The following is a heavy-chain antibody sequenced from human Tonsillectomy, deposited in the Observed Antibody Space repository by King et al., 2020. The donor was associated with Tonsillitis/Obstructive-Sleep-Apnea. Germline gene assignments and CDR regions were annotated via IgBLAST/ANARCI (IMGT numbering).Heavy chain of an antibody. CDR2: IYYRWST. CDR3: ARLYSRDYFDY. J-gene: IGHJ4*02. Sequence: QLQESGPGLVKPSETLSLTCTVSGGSISSSSYYWGWIRQPPGKGLEWIGSIYYRWSTYHNPSLKRRITISVDTSKNQFSLKVSSVTAADTAMYYCARLYSRDYFDYWGQGTLVTVSS. D-gene: IGHD2-15*01. CDR1: GGSISSSSYY. V-gene: IGHV4-39*01.